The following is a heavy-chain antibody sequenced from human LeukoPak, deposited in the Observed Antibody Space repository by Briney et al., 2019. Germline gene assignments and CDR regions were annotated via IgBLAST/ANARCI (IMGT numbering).Heavy chain of an antibody. CDR1: GFTFSSYA. J-gene: IGHJ3*02. CDR3: AKDQTVRGLIVDAFDI. CDR2: ISGSGGST. D-gene: IGHD3-10*01. Sequence: PGGSLRLSCAASGFTFSSYAMSWVRQAPGKGLEWVSAISGSGGSTYYADSVKGRFTISRDNSKNTLYLQMNSLRAEDTAVYYCAKDQTVRGLIVDAFDIWGQGTMVTVSS. V-gene: IGHV3-23*01.